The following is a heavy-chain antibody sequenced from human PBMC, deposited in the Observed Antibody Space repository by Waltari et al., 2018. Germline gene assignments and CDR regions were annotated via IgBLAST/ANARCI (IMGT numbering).Heavy chain of an antibody. CDR1: GGTFPSSP. D-gene: IGHD2-2*01. CDR3: ARSLPRYCSSTSCYPFDY. CDR2: INPIFGTA. J-gene: IGHJ4*02. Sequence: QVQLVQSAAAVNKPGSSVKVSCRASGGTFPSSPIRPVRLSPRPGLEWMGGINPIFGTANYAEKFQGRVTITADESTSTAYMELSSLRSEDTAVYYCARSLPRYCSSTSCYPFDYWGQGILVTVSS. V-gene: IGHV1-69*12.